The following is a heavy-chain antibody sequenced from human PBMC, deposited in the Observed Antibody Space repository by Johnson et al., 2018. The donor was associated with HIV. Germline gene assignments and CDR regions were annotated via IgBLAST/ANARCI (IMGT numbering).Heavy chain of an antibody. CDR2: IYSGGST. Sequence: VQLVESGGGVVQPGRSLRLSCAASAFTVSSNYMSWVRQAPGKGLEWVSVIYSGGSTYYADSVKGRFTISRDNSKNTLYLQMNSLRAEDTAVYYCASLSSSGAFDIWGQGTMVTVSS. CDR3: ASLSSSGAFDI. J-gene: IGHJ3*02. CDR1: AFTVSSNY. V-gene: IGHV3-66*01. D-gene: IGHD6-6*01.